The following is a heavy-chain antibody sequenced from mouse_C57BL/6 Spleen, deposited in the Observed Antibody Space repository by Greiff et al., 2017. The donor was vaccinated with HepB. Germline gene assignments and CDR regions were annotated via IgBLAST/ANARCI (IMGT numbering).Heavy chain of an antibody. J-gene: IGHJ2*01. CDR1: GYTFTSYW. D-gene: IGHD1-1*01. CDR3: ARNYGSSYVLDY. Sequence: QVQLQQPGAELVRPGPSVKLSCKASGYTFTSYWMHWVKQRPGQGLEWIGVIDPSDSYTNYNQKFKGKATLTVDTSSSTAYIQLSSLTSEDSAVYYCARNYGSSYVLDYWGQGTTLTVSS. V-gene: IGHV1-59*01. CDR2: IDPSDSYT.